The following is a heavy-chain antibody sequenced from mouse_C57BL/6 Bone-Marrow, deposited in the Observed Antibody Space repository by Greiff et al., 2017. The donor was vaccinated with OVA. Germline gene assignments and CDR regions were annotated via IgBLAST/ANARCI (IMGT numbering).Heavy chain of an antibody. CDR1: GFTFSDYY. D-gene: IGHD3-2*02. J-gene: IGHJ4*01. CDR2: INYDGSST. CDR3: ARDSSGYGNYYAMDY. V-gene: IGHV5-16*01. Sequence: EVQLVESEGGLVQPGSSMKLSCTASGFTFSDYYMAWVRQVPEKGLEWVANINYDGSSTYYLDSLKSRFIISRDNAKNILYLQMSSLKSEDTATYYCARDSSGYGNYYAMDYWGQGTSVTVSS.